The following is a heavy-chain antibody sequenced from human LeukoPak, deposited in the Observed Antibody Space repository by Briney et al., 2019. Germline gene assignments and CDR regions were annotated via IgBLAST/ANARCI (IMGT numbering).Heavy chain of an antibody. J-gene: IGHJ4*02. V-gene: IGHV4-34*01. CDR2: TYYSGST. D-gene: IGHD2-21*02. CDR1: GGSFSSYY. CDR3: ASDCGGDCSVKSIPDY. Sequence: SETLSLTCPVDGGSFSSYYWSWIRQPPGKGLEWMWTTYYSGSTYYNPSLKSRVTISVDTSKNQFSLKLSSLTAADTAVYYCASDCGGDCSVKSIPDYWGQGTLVTVSS.